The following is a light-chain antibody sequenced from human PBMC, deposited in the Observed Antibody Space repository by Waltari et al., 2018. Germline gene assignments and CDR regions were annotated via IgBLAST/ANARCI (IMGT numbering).Light chain of an antibody. CDR2: WAS. Sequence: DIGFTQSPDSPALSLGGEASISCTSHPSILYNFSNKSYLAWYQQKPGQSPKLLFYWASTRKSGVPDRFSGSGSGAYFALTISSLQAEDVAVYYCQQYYSTPWTFGQGTRVEVK. J-gene: IGKJ1*01. V-gene: IGKV4-1*01. CDR3: QQYYSTPWT. CDR1: PSILYNFSNKSY.